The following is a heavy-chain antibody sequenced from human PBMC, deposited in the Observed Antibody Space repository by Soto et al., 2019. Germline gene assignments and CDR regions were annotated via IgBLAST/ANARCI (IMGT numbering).Heavy chain of an antibody. Sequence: ASVKVSCKASGYTFTSYGIICVRQAPGQGLEWMGWISAYNGNTNYAQKLQGRVTMTTDTSTSTAYMELRSLRSDDTAVYYCARDCVRSGGSCDGPGVEYWGQGTLVTVS. D-gene: IGHD2-15*01. CDR2: ISAYNGNT. V-gene: IGHV1-18*01. CDR3: ARDCVRSGGSCDGPGVEY. CDR1: GYTFTSYG. J-gene: IGHJ4*02.